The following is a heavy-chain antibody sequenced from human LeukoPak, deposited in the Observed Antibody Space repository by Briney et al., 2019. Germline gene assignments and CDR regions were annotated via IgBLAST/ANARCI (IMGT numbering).Heavy chain of an antibody. D-gene: IGHD3-10*01. CDR3: AKGTYGSGTYWGSFDY. V-gene: IGHV3-30*02. CDR2: TRYDTSDK. J-gene: IGHJ4*02. Sequence: GGSLRLSCAASGFTLSNYVMNWVRQAPGKGLEWVALTRYDTSDKYYADSVKGRFTISRDNSKNTLYLQMISLRVEDTAVYYCAKGTYGSGTYWGSFDYWGQGTLVTVSS. CDR1: GFTLSNYV.